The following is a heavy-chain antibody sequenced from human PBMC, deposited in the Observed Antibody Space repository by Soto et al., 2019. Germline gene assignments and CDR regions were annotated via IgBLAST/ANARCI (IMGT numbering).Heavy chain of an antibody. CDR3: ASEIEATTAISLDY. CDR1: GYTFSGSV. J-gene: IGHJ4*02. CDR2: INADNGNT. D-gene: IGHD4-17*01. V-gene: IGHV1-3*01. Sequence: QVQLVQSGAEVKKPGASVKVSCKASGYTFSGSVMHWVRQAPGQGLEWMGWINADNGNTKYSQKFQGRVTMTWETSASRAYRGLSSLRSEDTAIYYCASEIEATTAISLDYWGQETLVTVSS.